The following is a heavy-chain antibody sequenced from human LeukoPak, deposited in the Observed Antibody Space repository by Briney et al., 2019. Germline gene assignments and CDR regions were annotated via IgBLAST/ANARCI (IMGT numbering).Heavy chain of an antibody. Sequence: GSLRLSCAASGFTFSSYWMSWVRQAPGKGLEWVANIKQDGSEKYYVDSVKGRFTISRDNAKNSLYLQMNSLRAEDTAVYYCARDTYYYDSSGYPTGDYWGQGTLVTVSS. V-gene: IGHV3-7*01. D-gene: IGHD3-22*01. CDR1: GFTFSSYW. CDR2: IKQDGSEK. CDR3: ARDTYYYDSSGYPTGDY. J-gene: IGHJ4*02.